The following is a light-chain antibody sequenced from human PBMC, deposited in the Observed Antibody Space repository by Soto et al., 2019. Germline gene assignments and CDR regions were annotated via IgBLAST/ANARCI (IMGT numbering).Light chain of an antibody. Sequence: EIVLTQSPGTLSLSPGERATLSCRASQSVSSSYLAWYQQKPGQAPRLLIYGASSRATGIPDRFSGSGSGTDFTLTISRLEPEXXAVXYXQXYGSSPGTFGQGTKVEIK. CDR2: GAS. V-gene: IGKV3-20*01. CDR1: QSVSSSY. J-gene: IGKJ1*01. CDR3: QXYGSSPGT.